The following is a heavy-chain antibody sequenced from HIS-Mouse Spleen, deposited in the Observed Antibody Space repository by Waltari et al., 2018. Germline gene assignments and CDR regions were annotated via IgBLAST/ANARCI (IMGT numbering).Heavy chain of an antibody. D-gene: IGHD5-18*01. CDR3: ARIGSHRRGYSYGYWFDP. J-gene: IGHJ5*02. CDR2: MNPNSVNT. CDR1: GYTFTSYD. Sequence: QVQLVQSGAEVKKPGASVKVSCKASGYTFTSYDINWVRQATGQGLVWMGGMNPNSVNTGYAQKFQGRVTMTRNTSISTAYMELSSLRSEDTAVYYCARIGSHRRGYSYGYWFDPWGQGTLVTVSS. V-gene: IGHV1-8*01.